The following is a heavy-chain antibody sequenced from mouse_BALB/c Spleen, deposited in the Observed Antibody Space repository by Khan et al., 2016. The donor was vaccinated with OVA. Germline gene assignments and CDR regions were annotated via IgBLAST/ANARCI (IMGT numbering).Heavy chain of an antibody. J-gene: IGHJ2*01. V-gene: IGHV3-2*02. CDR2: ISYSGST. CDR3: DRTARIKY. D-gene: IGHD1-2*01. CDR1: GYSITSGYG. Sequence: EVQLQESGPGLVKPSQSLSLTCTVTGYSITSGYGRNWIRQFPGNKLEWMGYISYSGSTNYNPSLKSRISITRDTSKNQFFLQVNSVTTEDTATYYCDRTARIKYWGQGTTLTGSS.